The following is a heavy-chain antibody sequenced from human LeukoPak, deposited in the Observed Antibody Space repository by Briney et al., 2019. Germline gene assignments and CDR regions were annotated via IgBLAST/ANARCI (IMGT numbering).Heavy chain of an antibody. CDR1: GFTFSSYA. V-gene: IGHV3-15*01. Sequence: PGGSLRLSCAASGFTFSSYAMSWVRQAPGKGLEWVGRIKSKTDGGTTDYAAPVKGRFTISRDDSKNTLYLQMNSLKTEDTAVYYCTTDTHLLGAAAATGFDYWGQGTLVTVSS. D-gene: IGHD6-13*01. CDR2: IKSKTDGGTT. CDR3: TTDTHLLGAAAATGFDY. J-gene: IGHJ4*02.